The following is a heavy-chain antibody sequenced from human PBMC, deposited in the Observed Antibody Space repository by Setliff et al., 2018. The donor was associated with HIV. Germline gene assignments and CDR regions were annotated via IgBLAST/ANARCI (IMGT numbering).Heavy chain of an antibody. Sequence: GGSLRLSCLGSGFTFGDSWMTWFRQAPGKGLEWVANVNQDETETYFADSVKGRLSISRNNSKNLLYLEMDSLRAEDTALYFCARLHTDFYTTSGWGQGTLVTVSS. CDR2: VNQDETET. V-gene: IGHV3-7*01. J-gene: IGHJ4*02. CDR1: GFTFGDSW. CDR3: ARLHTDFYTTSG. D-gene: IGHD1-1*01.